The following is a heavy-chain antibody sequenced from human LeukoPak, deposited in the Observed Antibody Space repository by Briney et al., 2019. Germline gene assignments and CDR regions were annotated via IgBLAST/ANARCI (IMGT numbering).Heavy chain of an antibody. D-gene: IGHD6-13*01. V-gene: IGHV1-69*13. Sequence: GASVKVSCKASGGTFSSYAISWVRQAPGQGLEWMGGIIPIFGTANYAQKFQGRVTITADESTSTAYMELSSLRSEDTAVYYCARVKGIQVWFDPWGQGTRVTVSS. CDR1: GGTFSSYA. CDR3: ARVKGIQVWFDP. J-gene: IGHJ5*02. CDR2: IIPIFGTA.